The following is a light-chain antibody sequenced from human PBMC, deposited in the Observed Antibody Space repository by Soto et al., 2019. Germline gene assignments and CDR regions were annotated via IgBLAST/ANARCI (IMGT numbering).Light chain of an antibody. CDR1: SSNIGAPYD. Sequence: QSVLTQPPSVSGAPGQRVTISCTGSSSNIGAPYDVHWYQHLPGTAPKLLIYGNSNRPSGVPDRFSGSKSGTSASLAITGLQAEDEADYYCQSYDSSLSGVFGGGTKLTVL. CDR3: QSYDSSLSGV. CDR2: GNS. V-gene: IGLV1-40*01. J-gene: IGLJ3*02.